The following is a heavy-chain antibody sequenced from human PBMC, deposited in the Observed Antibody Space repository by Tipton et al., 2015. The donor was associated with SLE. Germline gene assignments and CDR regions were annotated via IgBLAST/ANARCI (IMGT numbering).Heavy chain of an antibody. CDR1: GGSISSGRYF. V-gene: IGHV4-61*02. D-gene: IGHD4-11*01. CDR3: AGDGGGMTTAYNYYMDV. J-gene: IGHJ6*03. CDR2: VFSSVHS. Sequence: TLSLTCTVSGGSISSGRYFWSWIRQPAGKGLEWIGRVFSSVHSNYNPSLKSRVTISIDTSKNQFSLKLSSVTAADTAVYYCAGDGGGMTTAYNYYMDVWGKGTTVTVSS.